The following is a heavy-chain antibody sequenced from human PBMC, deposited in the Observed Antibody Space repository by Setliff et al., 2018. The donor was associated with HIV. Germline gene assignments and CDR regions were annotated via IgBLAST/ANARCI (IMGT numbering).Heavy chain of an antibody. V-gene: IGHV1-69*05. Sequence: GASVKVSCKASGGTFSSYAISWVRQAPGQGLEWMGGIIPIFGTANYAQKFQGRVTITTDESTSTAYMELSSLRSEDTAVYCCATPGIAVAGKGFDYWGQGTLVTVSS. CDR1: GGTFSSYA. D-gene: IGHD6-19*01. CDR3: ATPGIAVAGKGFDY. J-gene: IGHJ4*02. CDR2: IIPIFGTA.